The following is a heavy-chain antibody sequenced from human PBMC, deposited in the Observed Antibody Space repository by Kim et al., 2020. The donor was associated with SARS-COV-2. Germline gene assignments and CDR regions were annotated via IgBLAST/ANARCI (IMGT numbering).Heavy chain of an antibody. CDR1: GFTFSSYA. CDR3: ARDRKKYYYGSGSYPPLLGSYYGMDV. CDR2: ISYDGSNK. J-gene: IGHJ6*02. Sequence: GGSLRLSCAASGFTFSSYAMHWVRQAPGKGLEWVAVISYDGSNKYYADSVKGRFTISRDNSKNTLYLQMNSLRAEDTAVYYCARDRKKYYYGSGSYPPLLGSYYGMDVWGQGTTVTVSS. V-gene: IGHV3-30*04. D-gene: IGHD3-10*01.